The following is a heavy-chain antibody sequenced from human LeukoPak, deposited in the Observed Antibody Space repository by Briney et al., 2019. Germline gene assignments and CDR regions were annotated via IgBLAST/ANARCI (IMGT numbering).Heavy chain of an antibody. CDR1: GFTFSSSA. V-gene: IGHV3-30*07. D-gene: IGHD3-3*01. CDR3: ARDRPITYGMDV. J-gene: IGHJ6*02. CDR2: ISYDGGKK. Sequence: GGSLRLSCAASGFTFSSSAMHWVRQAPGKGLDWVAVISYDGGKKYYADSVKGRFTISRDNSKNMLYLEMNSLRAEDTAVYYCARDRPITYGMDVWGQGTTVTVSS.